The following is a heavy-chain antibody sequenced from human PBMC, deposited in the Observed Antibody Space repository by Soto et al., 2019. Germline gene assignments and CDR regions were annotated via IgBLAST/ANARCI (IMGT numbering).Heavy chain of an antibody. Sequence: QVQLVQSGAEVKKPGSSVKVSCKASGGTFSSYAISWVRQAPGQGLEWMGGIIPIFGTAIYAQRFQGRVTITADESTSTAYKELSSLRAADTAAYYCAREGRGSTSSNYYYGLDVWGLGTTVTVSS. CDR2: IIPIFGTA. J-gene: IGHJ6*02. D-gene: IGHD2-2*01. V-gene: IGHV1-69*01. CDR3: AREGRGSTSSNYYYGLDV. CDR1: GGTFSSYA.